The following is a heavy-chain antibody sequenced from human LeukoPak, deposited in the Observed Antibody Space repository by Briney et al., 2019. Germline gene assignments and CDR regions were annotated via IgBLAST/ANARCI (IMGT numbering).Heavy chain of an antibody. CDR1: GFSVSDYA. V-gene: IGHV3-23*01. J-gene: IGHJ3*01. CDR2: MSDIGPNT. CDR3: ARRLSLRFDAFAV. D-gene: IGHD2-21*02. Sequence: GGSLRLFCAASGFSVSDYAMTWIRQSPGKGLEWVSSMSDIGPNTYYADSVKGRFTISRDTSKNTLFLQMNSLRAEDTALYYCARRLSLRFDAFAVWGPGTVVTVSS.